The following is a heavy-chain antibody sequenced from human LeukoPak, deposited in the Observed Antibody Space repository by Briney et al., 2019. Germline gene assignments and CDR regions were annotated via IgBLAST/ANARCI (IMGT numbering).Heavy chain of an antibody. CDR2: IYSGGST. CDR1: GFTVSSNY. Sequence: PGGSLRLSCAASGFTVSSNYMGWVRQAPGKGLEWVSVIYSGGSTYYADSVKGRFTISRDNSKNTLYLQMNSLRAEDTAVYYCAWSVGAYYYYGMDVWGQGTTVTVSS. J-gene: IGHJ6*02. D-gene: IGHD1-26*01. V-gene: IGHV3-66*01. CDR3: AWSVGAYYYYGMDV.